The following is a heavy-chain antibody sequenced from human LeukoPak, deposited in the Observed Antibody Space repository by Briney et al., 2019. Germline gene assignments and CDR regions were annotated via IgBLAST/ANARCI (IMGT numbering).Heavy chain of an antibody. CDR1: GFTFSSYA. D-gene: IGHD2-21*01. Sequence: GGSLRLSCAASGFTFSSYAMTWVRQVPGKGLEWVGRIRRKTDGETTDHAAPVKGRFTISRDDSKNTLYLQMNSLKTEDTAVYYCVTDLVIKGYFDYWGQGALVTVSS. CDR3: VTDLVIKGYFDY. V-gene: IGHV3-15*01. J-gene: IGHJ4*02. CDR2: IRRKTDGETT.